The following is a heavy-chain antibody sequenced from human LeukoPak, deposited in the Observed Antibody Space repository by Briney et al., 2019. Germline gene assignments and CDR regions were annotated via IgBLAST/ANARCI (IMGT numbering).Heavy chain of an antibody. V-gene: IGHV4-59*08. D-gene: IGHD5-12*01. CDR3: AKLSRGYSGYDPYRADY. J-gene: IGHJ4*02. CDR1: GGSISSYY. Sequence: SETLSLTCTVSGGSISSYYWSWIRQPPGKGLEWIGYIYYSGSTNYNPSLKSRVTISVDTSKNQFSLKLSSVAAADTAVYYCAKLSRGYSGYDPYRADYWGQGTLVTVSS. CDR2: IYYSGST.